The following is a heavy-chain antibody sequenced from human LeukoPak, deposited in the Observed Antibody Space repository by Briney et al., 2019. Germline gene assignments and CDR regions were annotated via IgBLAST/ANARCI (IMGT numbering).Heavy chain of an antibody. CDR2: INHSGST. J-gene: IGHJ5*02. CDR1: GGSFSGYY. D-gene: IGHD2-21*01. CDR3: ARDCDWFDP. V-gene: IGHV4-34*01. Sequence: PSETLSLTCAVYGGSFSGYYWSWIRQPPGKGLEWIGEINHSGSTNYNPSLKSRVTISVDTSKNQFSLKLSSVTAADTAVCYCARDCDWFDPWGQGTLVTVSS.